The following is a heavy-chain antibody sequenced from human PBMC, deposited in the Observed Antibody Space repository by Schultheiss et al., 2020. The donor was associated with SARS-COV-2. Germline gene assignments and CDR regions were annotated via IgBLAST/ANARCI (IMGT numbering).Heavy chain of an antibody. CDR3: ARGIWEKWEPLAWFDP. Sequence: SETLSLTCTVSGGSISSYYWSWIRQPPGKGLEWIGSIYHSGSTYYNPSLKSRVTISVDTSKNQFSLKLSSVTAADTAVYYCARGIWEKWEPLAWFDPWGQGTLVTVSS. V-gene: IGHV4-39*07. J-gene: IGHJ5*02. D-gene: IGHD1-26*01. CDR2: IYHSGST. CDR1: GGSISSYY.